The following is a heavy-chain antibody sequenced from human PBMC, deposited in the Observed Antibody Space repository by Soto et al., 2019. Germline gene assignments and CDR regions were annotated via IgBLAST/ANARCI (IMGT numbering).Heavy chain of an antibody. Sequence: GGSLRLSCAASGFTFSSYAMSWVRQAPGKGLEWVSAISGSGGSTHYADSVKGRFTISRDNSKNTLYLQMNSLRAEDTAVYYCAKRIGYCSSTSCYDDYYYYYMDVWGKGTTVTVSS. CDR2: ISGSGGST. J-gene: IGHJ6*03. CDR3: AKRIGYCSSTSCYDDYYYYYMDV. V-gene: IGHV3-23*01. CDR1: GFTFSSYA. D-gene: IGHD2-2*01.